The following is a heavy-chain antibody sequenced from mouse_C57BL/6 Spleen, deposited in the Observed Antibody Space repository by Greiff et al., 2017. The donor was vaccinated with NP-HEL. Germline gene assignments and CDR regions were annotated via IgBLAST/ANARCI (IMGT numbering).Heavy chain of an antibody. CDR3: ARWKGKRGYYCDY. CDR2: INPNNGGT. V-gene: IGHV1-22*01. J-gene: IGHJ2*01. CDR1: GYTFTDYN. D-gene: IGHD2-1*01. Sequence: EVQLQQSGPELVKPGASVKMSCKASGYTFTDYNMHWVKQSHGKSLEWIGYINPNNGGTSYNQKFKGKATLTVNKSSSTAYMELRSLTSEDSAVYYCARWKGKRGYYCDYWGQGTTLAVSS.